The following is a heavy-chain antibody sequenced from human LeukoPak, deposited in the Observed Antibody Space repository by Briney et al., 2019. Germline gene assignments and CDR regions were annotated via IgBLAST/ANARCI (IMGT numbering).Heavy chain of an antibody. CDR2: INVGNGNT. J-gene: IGHJ4*02. Sequence: GASVKVSCKASGYTFTSYAIHWVRQAPGQRLEWMGWINVGNGNTKYSQKFQGRVTITRDTSASTAYMEMSSLRSEDTAVYYCARGGSGNLPYYFDHWGQGTLVTVSS. D-gene: IGHD1-1*01. CDR3: ARGGSGNLPYYFDH. V-gene: IGHV1-3*01. CDR1: GYTFTSYA.